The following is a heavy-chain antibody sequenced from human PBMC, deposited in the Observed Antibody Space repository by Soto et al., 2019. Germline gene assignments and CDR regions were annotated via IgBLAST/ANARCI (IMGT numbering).Heavy chain of an antibody. CDR2: ISAYNGNT. J-gene: IGHJ6*02. D-gene: IGHD6-19*01. Sequence: QVQLVQSGAEVKKPGASVKLSCKASGYTFTSYGISWVRQAPGQGREWMGWISAYNGNTNYAQKLQGRVTMTTDTSTSTAYMELRSLRSVDTAVYYCARYWLVLYYYGMDVWGQGTTVTVSS. CDR1: GYTFTSYG. CDR3: ARYWLVLYYYGMDV. V-gene: IGHV1-18*01.